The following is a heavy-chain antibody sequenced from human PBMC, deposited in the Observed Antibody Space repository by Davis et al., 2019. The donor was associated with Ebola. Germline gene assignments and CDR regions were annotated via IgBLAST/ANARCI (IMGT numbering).Heavy chain of an antibody. D-gene: IGHD6-6*01. CDR1: GFTFSSYS. V-gene: IGHV3-7*01. CDR2: IKPDGREE. J-gene: IGHJ4*02. CDR3: ARRSSQALD. Sequence: PGGSLRLSCAASGFTFSSYSMNWVRQAPGKGLEWVANIKPDGREEYYLDSVKGRFIISRDNAKNSLYLQMNSLRAEDTAVYYCARRSSQALDWGQGTLVTVSS.